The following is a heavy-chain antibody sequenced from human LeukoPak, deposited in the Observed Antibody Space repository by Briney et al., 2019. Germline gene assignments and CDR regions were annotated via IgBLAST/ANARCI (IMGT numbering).Heavy chain of an antibody. CDR1: GFKFAIHA. V-gene: IGHV3-23*01. CDR3: AKDSYSSGRPLHTFDV. CDR2: ISGSGTST. Sequence: GGSLRLSCEASGFKFAIHAMTWVRQAPGKGLDWVSGISGSGTSTHYADSVKGQFTISRDNSKNTLFLQLNSLRAEDTAIYYCAKDSYSSGRPLHTFDVWGQGTMVTVSS. D-gene: IGHD3-10*01. J-gene: IGHJ3*01.